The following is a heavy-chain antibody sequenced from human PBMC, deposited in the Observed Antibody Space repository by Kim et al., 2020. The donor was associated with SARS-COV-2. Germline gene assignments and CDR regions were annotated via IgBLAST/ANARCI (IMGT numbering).Heavy chain of an antibody. V-gene: IGHV3-7*01. Sequence: QDGRDKDYVDSVKGRFTISRDDAQNSLYLQMNSLRAEDTAVYYCTNLEDFWGQGTLVTVSS. CDR2: QDGRDK. CDR3: TNLEDF. J-gene: IGHJ4*02.